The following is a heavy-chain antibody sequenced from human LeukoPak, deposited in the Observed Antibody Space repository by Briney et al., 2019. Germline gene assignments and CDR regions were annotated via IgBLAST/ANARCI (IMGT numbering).Heavy chain of an antibody. CDR1: GFTFDDYA. J-gene: IGHJ5*02. D-gene: IGHD5-12*01. Sequence: PGGSLRLSCAASGFTFDDYAMHWVCQAPGKGLEWVSLISGDGGSTYYADSVKGRFTISRDNSKNSLYLQMNGLRTEDTALYYCAKDQYSGYDLSPNWFDPWGQGTLVTVSS. V-gene: IGHV3-43*02. CDR2: ISGDGGST. CDR3: AKDQYSGYDLSPNWFDP.